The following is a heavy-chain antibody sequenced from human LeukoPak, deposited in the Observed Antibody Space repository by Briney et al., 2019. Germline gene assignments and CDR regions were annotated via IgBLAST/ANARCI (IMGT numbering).Heavy chain of an antibody. CDR1: GFTFSSYE. CDR3: ARDLSYSSGWYNDY. CDR2: ISSSGSTI. J-gene: IGHJ4*02. Sequence: GGSLRLSCAASGFTFSSYEMNWVRQAPGKGLEWVSYISSSGSTIYYADSVKGRFTISRDNAKNSLYLQMNSLRAEDTAVYYCARDLSYSSGWYNDYWGQGTLVTVSS. V-gene: IGHV3-48*03. D-gene: IGHD6-19*01.